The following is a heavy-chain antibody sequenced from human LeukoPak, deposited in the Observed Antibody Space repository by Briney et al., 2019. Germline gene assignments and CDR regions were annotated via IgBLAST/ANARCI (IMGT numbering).Heavy chain of an antibody. CDR3: ARLWPEGSFDY. J-gene: IGHJ4*02. CDR2: ISSSGSTI. Sequence: GGSLRLSCAASGFTFSDYYMSWIRQAPGKGLEWVSYISSSGSTIYYADTVKGRFTISRDNAKNSLYLQMNSLRAEDTAVYYCARLWPEGSFDYWGQGTLVTVSS. CDR1: GFTFSDYY. D-gene: IGHD2-21*01. V-gene: IGHV3-11*01.